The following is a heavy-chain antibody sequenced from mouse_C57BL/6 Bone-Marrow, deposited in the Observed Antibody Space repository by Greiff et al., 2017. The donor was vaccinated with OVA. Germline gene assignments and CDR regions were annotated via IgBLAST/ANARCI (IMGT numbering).Heavy chain of an antibody. V-gene: IGHV1-18*01. CDR2: INPNNGGT. J-gene: IGHJ2*01. D-gene: IGHD3-3*01. CDR1: GYTFTDYN. Sequence: VQLQQSGPELVKPGASVKIPCKASGYTFTDYNMDWVKQSHGKSLEWIGDINPNNGGTIYNQKFKGKATLTVDKSSSTAYMELRSLTSEDTVVYYCARLGTVGGYFDYWGQGTTLTVSS. CDR3: ARLGTVGGYFDY.